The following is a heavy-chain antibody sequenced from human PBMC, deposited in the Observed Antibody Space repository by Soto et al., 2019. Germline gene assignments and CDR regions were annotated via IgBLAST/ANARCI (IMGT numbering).Heavy chain of an antibody. D-gene: IGHD3-16*01. CDR2: ISPYNDQT. V-gene: IGHV1-18*01. CDR3: ARGGYYDNAWGKLSHYGLDV. CDR1: GYTFIRYG. J-gene: IGHJ6*02. Sequence: QVQLVQSASEVMKPGASVKVSCKASGYTFIRYGITWVRQAPGQRLEWMGWISPYNDQTIYAQKLQGRVTMTADTSTRTVYMQLMSLKSDDTAVYYCARGGYYDNAWGKLSHYGLDVWGQGTSITVSS.